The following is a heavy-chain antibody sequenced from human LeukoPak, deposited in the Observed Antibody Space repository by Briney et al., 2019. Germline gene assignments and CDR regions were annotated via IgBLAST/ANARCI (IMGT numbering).Heavy chain of an antibody. Sequence: GGSLRLSCAASGFTFSSYAMSWVRQAPGKGLEWVSAISGSGGSTYYADSVKGRFTISRDSSKNTLYLQMNSLRAEDTAVYYCAKAGVPAAIAAWFDPWGQGTLVTVSS. CDR2: ISGSGGST. V-gene: IGHV3-23*01. CDR3: AKAGVPAAIAAWFDP. J-gene: IGHJ5*02. D-gene: IGHD2-2*02. CDR1: GFTFSSYA.